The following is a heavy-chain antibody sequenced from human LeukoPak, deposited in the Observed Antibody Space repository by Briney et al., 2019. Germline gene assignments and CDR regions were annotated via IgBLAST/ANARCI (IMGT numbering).Heavy chain of an antibody. D-gene: IGHD3-16*01. CDR2: IHYTGST. CDR1: GGSITGHY. CDR3: ARLHALGAEEFDP. Sequence: NPSETLSLTCAVSGGSITGHYWSWIRQPPGKGLEWIGYIHYTGSTNYNPSLNSRITMSVDTPNNQFSLRLTSVTATDTAVYYCARLHALGAEEFDPWGQGALVTVSS. V-gene: IGHV4-59*11. J-gene: IGHJ5*02.